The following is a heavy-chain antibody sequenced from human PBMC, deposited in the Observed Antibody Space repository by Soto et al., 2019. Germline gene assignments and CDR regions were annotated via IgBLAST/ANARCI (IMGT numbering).Heavy chain of an antibody. D-gene: IGHD3-9*01. J-gene: IGHJ4*01. V-gene: IGHV3-15*01. Sequence: PGGSLRLFCAASGINFSRAWMSWVRQAPGKGLEWVGRIKSKFDGETIDYAAPVKGRFTISRDDSKNIVYLQMNSLNTEDTAVYYCATGLLRYYAYWGHGTLVTVSS. CDR2: IKSKFDGETI. CDR1: GINFSRAW. CDR3: ATGLLRYYAY.